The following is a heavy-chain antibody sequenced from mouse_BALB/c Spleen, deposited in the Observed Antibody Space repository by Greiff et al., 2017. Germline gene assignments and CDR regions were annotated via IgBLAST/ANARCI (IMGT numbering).Heavy chain of an antibody. CDR1: GFTFSSYW. Sequence: EVQVVESGGGLVQPGGSMKLSCVASGFTFSSYWMSWVRQSPEKGLEWVAEIRLKSDNYATHYAESVKGKFTISRDDSKSRLYLQMNSLRAEDTGIYYCTARYSYYYAMDYWGQGTSVTVSS. D-gene: IGHD2-14*01. CDR2: IRLKSDNYAT. CDR3: TARYSYYYAMDY. V-gene: IGHV6-6*02. J-gene: IGHJ4*01.